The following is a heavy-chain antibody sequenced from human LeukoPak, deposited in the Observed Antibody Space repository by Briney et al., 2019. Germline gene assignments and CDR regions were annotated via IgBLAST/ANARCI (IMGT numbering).Heavy chain of an antibody. D-gene: IGHD6-6*01. Sequence: QPGGSLRLSCADSGFTFSSYWMHWVRQVPGKGLVWVSCINSDGSSPTYADSVKGRFTTSRDNAKSTLYLQMNSLRDEDTAVYYCVRGVYYFDYWGQGTLVTVSS. J-gene: IGHJ4*02. CDR1: GFTFSSYW. CDR3: VRGVYYFDY. V-gene: IGHV3-74*01. CDR2: INSDGSSP.